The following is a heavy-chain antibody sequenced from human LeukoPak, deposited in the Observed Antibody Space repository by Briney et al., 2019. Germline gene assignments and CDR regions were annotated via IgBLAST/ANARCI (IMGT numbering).Heavy chain of an antibody. V-gene: IGHV3-30-3*01. J-gene: IGHJ4*02. CDR1: GFTLSNYW. D-gene: IGHD6-13*01. CDR3: ARDLQDGVAAAGTFDY. CDR2: ISYDGSNK. Sequence: GGSLRLSCAASGFTLSNYWMNWVRQAPGKGLEWVAVISYDGSNKYYADSVKGRFTISRDNSKNTLYLQMNSLRAEDTAVYYCARDLQDGVAAAGTFDYWGQGTLVTVSS.